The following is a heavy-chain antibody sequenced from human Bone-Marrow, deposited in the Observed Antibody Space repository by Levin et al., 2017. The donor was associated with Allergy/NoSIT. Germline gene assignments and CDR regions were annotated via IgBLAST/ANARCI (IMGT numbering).Heavy chain of an antibody. CDR1: GFNFDDYA. V-gene: IGHV3-49*03. CDR2: IAGKYYGGTV. J-gene: IGHJ3*01. D-gene: IGHD2/OR15-2a*01. CDR3: TRDSYGRQPPNTFDV. Sequence: GGSLRLSCTASGFNFDDYAMSWFRQAPGQGLEWVGFIAGKYYGGTVDYVASVRGRFTISRDDSKSIAYLQMNSLKTEDTAVYYCTRDSYGRQPPNTFDVWGQGTTVTVSS.